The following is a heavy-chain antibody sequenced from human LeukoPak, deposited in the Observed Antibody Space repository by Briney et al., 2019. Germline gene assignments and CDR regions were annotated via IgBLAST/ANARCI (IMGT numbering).Heavy chain of an antibody. D-gene: IGHD3-3*01. CDR1: GGSFSGYY. J-gene: IGHJ4*02. CDR3: ARRGRDLYDFWSGYYTSY. Sequence: PSETLSLTCAVYGGSFSGYYWSWIRQPPGKGLEWIGEINHSGSTNYNPSLKSRVTISVDTSKNQFSLQLSSVTAADTAVYYCARRGRDLYDFWSGYYTSYWGQGTLVTVSS. CDR2: INHSGST. V-gene: IGHV4-34*01.